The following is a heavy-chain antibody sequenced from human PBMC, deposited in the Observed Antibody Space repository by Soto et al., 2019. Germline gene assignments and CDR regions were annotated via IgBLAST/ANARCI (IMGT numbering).Heavy chain of an antibody. Sequence: EVQLVESGGGLAQPGGSLRLSCVASGFTFTNYWMHWVRQAPGKGLVWVSRINIDGSSTNYVDSVKGRFTVSRDNAKKTLYLQMNSLRAEDTAVYYCARGGVDYWGQGTLVTVSS. CDR1: GFTFTNYW. V-gene: IGHV3-74*01. D-gene: IGHD3-16*01. CDR2: INIDGSST. J-gene: IGHJ4*02. CDR3: ARGGVDY.